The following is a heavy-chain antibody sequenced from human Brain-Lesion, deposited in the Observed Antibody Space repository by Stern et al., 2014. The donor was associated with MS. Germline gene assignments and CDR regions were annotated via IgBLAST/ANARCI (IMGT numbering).Heavy chain of an antibody. D-gene: IGHD3-10*01. V-gene: IGHV4-39*01. J-gene: IGHJ4*02. Sequence: QLVESGPGLVKPSETLSLTCTVSGGSISSSSYYWGWIRQPPGKGLEWIGSIYYRGSTYYNPSLKMRAPIPMNTSKTQFSLRLSSVTAADTAVYFCAKLWLGELPESPFDYWGQGTLVTVSS. CDR1: GGSISSSSYY. CDR3: AKLWLGELPESPFDY. CDR2: IYYRGST.